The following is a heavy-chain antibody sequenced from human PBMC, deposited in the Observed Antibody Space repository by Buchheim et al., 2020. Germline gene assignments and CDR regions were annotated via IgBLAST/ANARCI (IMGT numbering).Heavy chain of an antibody. CDR1: GFTFSSYR. V-gene: IGHV3-21*01. J-gene: IGHJ4*02. CDR3: ARFGYSGYYQDIDY. CDR2: ISSRSSYT. Sequence: VQLVESGGGLVKPGGSMRLSCAASGFTFSSYRMNWVRQAPGKGLEWVSSISSRSSYTYYADSVKGRFTRSRDNAKNSLYLQLNSLRAEDTAVYYCARFGYSGYYQDIDYWGQGAL. D-gene: IGHD5-12*01.